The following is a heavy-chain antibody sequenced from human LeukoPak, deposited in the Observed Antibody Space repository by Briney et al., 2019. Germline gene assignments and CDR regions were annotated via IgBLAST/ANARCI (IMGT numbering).Heavy chain of an antibody. J-gene: IGHJ4*02. D-gene: IGHD3-10*01. Sequence: ASVKVSCKASGGTFSSYTISWVRQAPGQGLEWMGRIIPILGIANYAQKFQGRVTITADKSTSTAYMELRSLRSEDTAVYYCARDIGGSGSYRDYWGQGTLVTVSS. CDR2: IIPILGIA. V-gene: IGHV1-69*04. CDR3: ARDIGGSGSYRDY. CDR1: GGTFSSYT.